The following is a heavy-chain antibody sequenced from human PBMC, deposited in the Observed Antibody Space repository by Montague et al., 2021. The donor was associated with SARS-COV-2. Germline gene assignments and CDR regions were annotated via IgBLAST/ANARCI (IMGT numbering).Heavy chain of an antibody. CDR3: ARAYCGGDCYFYWYFDL. V-gene: IGHV6-1*01. J-gene: IGHJ2*01. CDR2: TYYRSKWYN. Sequence: CAISGDSVSSNIATWNWIRQSPSRGLEWLGRTYYRSKWYNDYAVSVKSRVIINSGTSNNRISLQLNSVTPEDTAVYYCARAYCGGDCYFYWYFDLWGRGTLVTVSS. CDR1: GDSVSSNIAT. D-gene: IGHD2-21*02.